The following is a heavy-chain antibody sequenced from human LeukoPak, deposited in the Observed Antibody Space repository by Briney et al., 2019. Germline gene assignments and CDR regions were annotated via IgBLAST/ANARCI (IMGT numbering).Heavy chain of an antibody. D-gene: IGHD3-3*02. CDR1: GYSISSGYYW. J-gene: IGHJ6*04. V-gene: IGHV2-70*18. CDR3: ARMAALADVYYYYGMDV. CDR2: IGWDDDK. Sequence: TLSLTCAVSGYSISSGYYWGWIRQPPGKGLEWLALIGWDDDKYYSTSLKTRLTISKDTSKNQVVLTMTNMDPVDTATYYCARMAALADVYYYYGMDVWGKGTTVTVSS.